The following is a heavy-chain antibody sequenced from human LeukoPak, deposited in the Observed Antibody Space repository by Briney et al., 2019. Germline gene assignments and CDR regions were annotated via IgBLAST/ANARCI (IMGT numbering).Heavy chain of an antibody. Sequence: PGGSLRRSCAASAFTFSSYWMSWVRQAPGKGLEWVANIKEDGSEQYYVDSLKGRFTISRDNAKNSLYLQMNSLRAEDTAVYYCVRDSYSRDLDYWGQGTLVTVSS. CDR3: VRDSYSRDLDY. D-gene: IGHD3-22*01. CDR2: IKEDGSEQ. CDR1: AFTFSSYW. J-gene: IGHJ4*02. V-gene: IGHV3-7*01.